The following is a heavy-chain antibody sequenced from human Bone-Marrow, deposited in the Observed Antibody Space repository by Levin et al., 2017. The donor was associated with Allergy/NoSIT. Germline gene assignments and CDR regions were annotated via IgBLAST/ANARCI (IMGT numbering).Heavy chain of an antibody. CDR1: GGSISSYY. D-gene: IGHD3-16*01. CDR2: IYYSGST. CDR3: ARHAPLGPNHFDY. J-gene: IGHJ4*02. Sequence: SETLSLTCTVSGGSISSYYWSWIRQPPGKGLEWIGYIYYSGSTNYNPSLKSRVTISVDTSKNQFSLKLSSVTAADTAVYYCARHAPLGPNHFDYWGQGTLVTVSS. V-gene: IGHV4-59*08.